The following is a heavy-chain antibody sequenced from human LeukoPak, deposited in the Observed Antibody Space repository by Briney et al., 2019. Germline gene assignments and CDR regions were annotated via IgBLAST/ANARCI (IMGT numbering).Heavy chain of an antibody. Sequence: ASVKVSCKASGYTFTRSDINWVRQATGQGLEWMGWMNPNSGNTGYAQKFQGRVTITRNTSINTAYMELSSLRSDDTAVYYCARVVVRDANNYKDYWGQGTLVTVSS. V-gene: IGHV1-8*03. CDR3: ARVVVRDANNYKDY. D-gene: IGHD5-24*01. CDR1: GYTFTRSD. CDR2: MNPNSGNT. J-gene: IGHJ4*02.